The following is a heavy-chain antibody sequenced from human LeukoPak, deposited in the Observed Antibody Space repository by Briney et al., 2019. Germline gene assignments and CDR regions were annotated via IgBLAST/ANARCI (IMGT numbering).Heavy chain of an antibody. D-gene: IGHD3-16*01. Sequence: ASVKVSCKASAYTSTGYYLHWVRQAPGQGLEWMGWINPDSGGTNYAQNFQGRVTMTRDTSITTAYMELSGLTSDDTAVYYCARGPWGVSFDYWGQGTLVTVSS. CDR3: ARGPWGVSFDY. V-gene: IGHV1-2*02. J-gene: IGHJ4*02. CDR2: INPDSGGT. CDR1: AYTSTGYY.